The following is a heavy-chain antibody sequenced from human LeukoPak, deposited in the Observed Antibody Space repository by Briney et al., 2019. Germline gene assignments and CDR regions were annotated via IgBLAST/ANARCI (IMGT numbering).Heavy chain of an antibody. D-gene: IGHD6-6*01. V-gene: IGHV1-46*01. Sequence: ASVKVSCKASGYTFTSYYMHWVRQAPGQGLEWMGIINPSGGSTSCAQKFQGRVTMTRDMSTSTVYTELSSLRSEDTAVYYCARVKLADMYYFDYWGQGTLVTVSS. J-gene: IGHJ4*02. CDR2: INPSGGST. CDR3: ARVKLADMYYFDY. CDR1: GYTFTSYY.